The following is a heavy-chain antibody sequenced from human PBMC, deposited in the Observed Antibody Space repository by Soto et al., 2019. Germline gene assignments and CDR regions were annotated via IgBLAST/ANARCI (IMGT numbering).Heavy chain of an antibody. V-gene: IGHV1-69*06. CDR2: IIPIFNST. J-gene: IGHJ4*02. CDR3: AREGRGKKAGYNGLVSLGY. CDR1: GSRFSNYV. D-gene: IGHD2-2*02. Sequence: QVQLVQSGAEVKTPGSSLKVSCKVSGSRFSNYVISWVRQAPGHGLEWLGRIIPIFNSTKYAQNFQGRVTITAEKSTGTASLELSSLRSDDTAVYYCAREGRGKKAGYNGLVSLGYWGQGTLVTVSS.